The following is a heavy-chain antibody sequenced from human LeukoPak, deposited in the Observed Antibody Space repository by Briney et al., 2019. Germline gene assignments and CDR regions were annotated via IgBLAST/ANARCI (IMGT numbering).Heavy chain of an antibody. J-gene: IGHJ3*02. CDR3: ARDSARWDYDYVWGSYRPKHGGAFDI. V-gene: IGHV4-61*02. CDR1: GGSISSGSYY. D-gene: IGHD3-16*02. CDR2: IYSSGST. Sequence: PSETLSLTCTVSGGSISSGSYYWSWIRQPAGKGLEWIGRIYSSGSTNYNPSLKSRVTISLDTSKNQFSLKLSSVTAADTAVYYCARDSARWDYDYVWGSYRPKHGGAFDIWGQGTMVTVSS.